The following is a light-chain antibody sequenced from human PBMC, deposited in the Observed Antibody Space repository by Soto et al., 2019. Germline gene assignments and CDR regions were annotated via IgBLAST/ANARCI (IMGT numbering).Light chain of an antibody. V-gene: IGLV2-11*01. CDR2: DVS. Sequence: QSVLTQPRSVSGSPGQSVTISCTGTSSDVGGYNYVSWYQQHPGKAPKLMIYDVSKRPSGVPDRFPGSKSGNTASLTISGLQAEDEADYYCCPYAGSYTYVFGAGTKVTV. J-gene: IGLJ1*01. CDR1: SSDVGGYNY. CDR3: CPYAGSYTYV.